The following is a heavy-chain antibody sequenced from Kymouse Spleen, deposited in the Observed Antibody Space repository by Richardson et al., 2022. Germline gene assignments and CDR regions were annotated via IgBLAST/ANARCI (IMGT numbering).Heavy chain of an antibody. CDR3: TTPLYYYGSGSYRFDP. D-gene: IGHD3-10*01. Sequence: EVQLVESGGGLVKPGGSLRLSCAASGFTFSNAWMSWVRQAPGKGLEWVGRIKSKTDGGTTDYAAPVKGRFTISRDDSKNTLYLQMNSLKTEDTAVYYCTTPLYYYGSGSYRFDPWGQGTLVTVSS. CDR1: GFTFSNAW. CDR2: IKSKTDGGTT. V-gene: IGHV3-15*01. J-gene: IGHJ5*02.